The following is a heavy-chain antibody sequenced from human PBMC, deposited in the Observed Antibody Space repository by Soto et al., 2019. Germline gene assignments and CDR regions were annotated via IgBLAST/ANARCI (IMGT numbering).Heavy chain of an antibody. CDR2: IKTKVESYAT. J-gene: IGHJ4*02. D-gene: IGHD2-15*01. CDR3: TRRYCSGGGCYSDFDY. Sequence: GSLRLSCAASGFTLSGFDIHWVRQASGEGLEWVGRIKTKVESYATELAASVKGRFTISRDDPKNTAYLEMNSLKTEDTAVYYCTRRYCSGGGCYSDFDYWGQG. V-gene: IGHV3-73*01. CDR1: GFTLSGFD.